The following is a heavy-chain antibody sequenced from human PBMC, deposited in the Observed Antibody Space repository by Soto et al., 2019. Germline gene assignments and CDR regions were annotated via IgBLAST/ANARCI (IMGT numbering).Heavy chain of an antibody. CDR3: ARGFNGYSYFDY. CDR1: GFTVSSNY. CDR2: FYSGGST. V-gene: IGHV3-53*01. D-gene: IGHD4-4*01. Sequence: EVQLVESGGTLIQPGGSLRLSCEASGFTVSSNYMSWVRQAPGKGLEWVSVFYSGGSTYYADSVKGRFTISRDNSKNTLYLQMNSLRAEDTAVYYCARGFNGYSYFDYWGQGTLVTVSS. J-gene: IGHJ4*02.